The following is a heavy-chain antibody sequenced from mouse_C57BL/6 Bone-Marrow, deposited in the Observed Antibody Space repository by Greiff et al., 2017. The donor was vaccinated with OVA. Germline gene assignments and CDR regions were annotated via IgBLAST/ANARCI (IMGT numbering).Heavy chain of an antibody. CDR3: ARRGDWDDY. CDR1: GYSFTGYY. D-gene: IGHD4-1*01. J-gene: IGHJ2*01. V-gene: IGHV1-42*01. Sequence: VQLKQSGPELVKPGASVKISCKASGYSFTGYYMNWVKQSPEKSLEWIGEINPSTGGTTYNQKFKAKATLTVDKSSSTAYMQLKSLTSEDSAVYYCARRGDWDDYWGQGTTLTVSS. CDR2: INPSTGGT.